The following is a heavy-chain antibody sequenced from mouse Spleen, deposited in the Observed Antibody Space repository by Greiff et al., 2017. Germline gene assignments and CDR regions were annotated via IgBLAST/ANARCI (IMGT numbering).Heavy chain of an antibody. D-gene: IGHD1-1*01. CDR2: ISYSGST. V-gene: IGHV3-8*02. CDR1: GDSITSGY. Sequence: DVQLVESGPSLVKPSQTLSLTCSVTGDSITSGYWNWIRKFPGNKLEYMGYISYSGSTYYNPSLKSRISITRDTSKNQYYLQLNSVTTEDTATYYCARHGSSYYYAMDYWGQGTSVTVSS. CDR3: ARHGSSYYYAMDY. J-gene: IGHJ4*01.